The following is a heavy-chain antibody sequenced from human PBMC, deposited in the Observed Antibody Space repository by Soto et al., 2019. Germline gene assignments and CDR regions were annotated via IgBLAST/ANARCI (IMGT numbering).Heavy chain of an antibody. J-gene: IGHJ6*04. D-gene: IGHD6-6*01. V-gene: IGHV4-59*01. CDR1: GGSISSYY. CDR2: IYYSGST. CDR3: ARDRPQMDV. Sequence: SETLSLTCTVSGGSISSYYWSWIRQPPGKGLEWIGYIYYSGSTNYNPTLKSRVTISADTSKNQFSLKLSSVTAADTAVYYCARDRPQMDVWGKGTTVTVSS.